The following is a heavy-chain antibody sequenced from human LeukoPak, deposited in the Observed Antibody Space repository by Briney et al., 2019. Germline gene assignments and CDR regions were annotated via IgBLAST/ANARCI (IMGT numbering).Heavy chain of an antibody. Sequence: ASVKVSCKASGYTFTSYDINWVRQAPGQGLEWMGWMNPNSGNTGYAQKFQGRVTMTRNTSISTAYMELSSLRSEDTAVYYCARSKRMTAIPADAFDIWGQGTMVTVSS. CDR1: GYTFTSYD. CDR3: ARSKRMTAIPADAFDI. CDR2: MNPNSGNT. D-gene: IGHD2-21*02. J-gene: IGHJ3*02. V-gene: IGHV1-8*01.